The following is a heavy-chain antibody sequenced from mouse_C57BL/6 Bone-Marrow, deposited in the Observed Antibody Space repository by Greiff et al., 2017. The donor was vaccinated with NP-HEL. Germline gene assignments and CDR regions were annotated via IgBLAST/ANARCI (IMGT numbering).Heavy chain of an antibody. D-gene: IGHD1-1*01. V-gene: IGHV4-1*01. CDR3: ANLYYGSSYDGFAY. Sequence: CAASGIDFSRYWMSWVRRAPGKGLEWIGEINPDSSTINYAPSLKDKFIISRDNAKNTLYLQMSKVRSEDTALYYCANLYYGSSYDGFAYWGQGTLVTVSA. CDR2: INPDSSTI. J-gene: IGHJ3*01. CDR1: GIDFSRYW.